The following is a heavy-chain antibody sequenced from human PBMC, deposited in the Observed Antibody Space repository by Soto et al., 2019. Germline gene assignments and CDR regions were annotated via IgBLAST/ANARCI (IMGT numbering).Heavy chain of an antibody. CDR2: IYAVDSDT. V-gene: IGHV5-51*01. D-gene: IGHD3-10*01. J-gene: IGHJ6*02. CDR1: GYTFTNNW. Sequence: GESLKISCKGSGYTFTNNWVGWVRQMPGKGLEWMGIIYAVDSDTRYSSSFQGQVTISVVKSIATAYLQWSSLKASDTAMYYCATRSEYHDGSGKYYGLDVWGQGTTVTVSS. CDR3: ATRSEYHDGSGKYYGLDV.